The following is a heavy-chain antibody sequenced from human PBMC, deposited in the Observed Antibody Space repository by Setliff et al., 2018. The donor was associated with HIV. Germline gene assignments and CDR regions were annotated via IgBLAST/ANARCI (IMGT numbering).Heavy chain of an antibody. Sequence: ASVKVSCKASGYTFTGYFMHWVRQAPGQGLEFMGWINPNSGGTNYPQKFQGRVTMSSDTSINTAYMELSRLRSDDTAMYYCARAEIYYCTGGNCAQGAFDIWGQGTMVTVS. D-gene: IGHD2-15*01. CDR2: INPNSGGT. V-gene: IGHV1-2*02. J-gene: IGHJ3*02. CDR1: GYTFTGYF. CDR3: ARAEIYYCTGGNCAQGAFDI.